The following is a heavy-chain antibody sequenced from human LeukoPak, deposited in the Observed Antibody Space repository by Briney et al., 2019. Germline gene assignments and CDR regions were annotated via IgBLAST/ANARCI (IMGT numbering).Heavy chain of an antibody. CDR1: GFTFSTYA. J-gene: IGHJ4*02. CDR3: ARDKQWLVRAGFDY. V-gene: IGHV3-64*01. CDR2: ISSKGSNT. D-gene: IGHD6-19*01. Sequence: TGGSLRLSCAASGFTFSTYAMHWVRQAPGKGLEYVASISSKGSNTYYANSVKGRFTISRDNSKNTLYLQMGSLTTEDMAVYYCARDKQWLVRAGFDYWGQGILVTVSS.